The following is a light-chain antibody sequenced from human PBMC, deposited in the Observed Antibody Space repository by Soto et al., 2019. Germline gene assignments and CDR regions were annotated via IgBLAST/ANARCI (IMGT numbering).Light chain of an antibody. CDR2: DVS. CDR3: SSYTSSSTPYV. CDR1: SSDVGGYNY. J-gene: IGLJ1*01. V-gene: IGLV2-14*01. Sequence: QSVLTRPASVFGSPGQSITISCIGTSSDVGGYNYVSWYQQHPGKAPKLMIYDVSNRPSGVSNRFSGSKSDNTASLTISGLQAEDEADYYCSSYTSSSTPYVFGTGTKVTVL.